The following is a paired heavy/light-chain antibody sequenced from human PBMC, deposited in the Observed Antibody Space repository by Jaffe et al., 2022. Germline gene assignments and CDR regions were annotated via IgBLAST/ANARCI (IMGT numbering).Heavy chain of an antibody. CDR2: IHHSGST. J-gene: IGHJ4*02. CDR1: SYSISSGYH. V-gene: IGHV4-38-2*01. Sequence: QVQLQESGPGLVKPSETLSLTCAVSSYSISSGYHWGWIRQPPGKGLEWIGSIHHSGSTYYNPSLKSRVTISVDRSKNQFSLNLSSVTAADTAVYYCARQQFDDDVRRGYLYFDYWGQGTLVTVSS. CDR3: ARQQFDDDVRRGYLYFDY. D-gene: IGHD3-16*01.
Light chain of an antibody. CDR1: SSHIGNNL. CDR2: ENN. J-gene: IGLJ2*01. Sequence: QSVLTQPPSVSAAPGQKVTISCSGSSSHIGNNLVSWYQQLPGTAPKLLIYENNKRPSGIPDRFSGSKSGASAILDITGLQTGDEADYYCGTWDSSLSAGVFGGGTKLTVL. V-gene: IGLV1-51*02. CDR3: GTWDSSLSAGV.